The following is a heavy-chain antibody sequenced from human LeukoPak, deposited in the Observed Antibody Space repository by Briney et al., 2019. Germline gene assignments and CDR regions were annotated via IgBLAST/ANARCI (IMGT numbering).Heavy chain of an antibody. V-gene: IGHV4-39*01. CDR1: GYSISSSSTYY. D-gene: IGHD7-27*01. Sequence: SETLSLTCTVSGYSISSSSTYYWGWIRQPPGKGLEWIGSISYIGSTFYNPALKSRVTISVDMSKNQFSLKLSSVTAADTAVYYCARHGDLDYWGQGTLVTVSS. J-gene: IGHJ4*02. CDR2: ISYIGST. CDR3: ARHGDLDY.